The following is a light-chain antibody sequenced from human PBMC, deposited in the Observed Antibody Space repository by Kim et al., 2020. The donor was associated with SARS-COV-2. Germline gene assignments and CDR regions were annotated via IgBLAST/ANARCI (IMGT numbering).Light chain of an antibody. J-gene: IGKJ5*01. CDR1: QSISSS. CDR3: QQYAYWRA. Sequence: EIVMTQSPATLSLSPGERATLPCRASQSISSSLAWYQQKPGQAPRVLIYGASARATGIPARFSGSGSGTEFTLTISNVQSEDFAVYYCQQYAYWRAFGQGTRLEIK. V-gene: IGKV3-15*01. CDR2: GAS.